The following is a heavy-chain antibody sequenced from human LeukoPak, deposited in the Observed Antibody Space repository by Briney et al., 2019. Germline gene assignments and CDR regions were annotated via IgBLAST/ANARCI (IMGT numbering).Heavy chain of an antibody. V-gene: IGHV3-23*01. CDR2: ISGSGGST. J-gene: IGHJ4*02. CDR3: AKSSYYDSSGYYREYYFDF. CDR1: GFTFSSYW. Sequence: PGGSLRLSCAASGFTFSSYWMSWVRQAPGKGLEWVSSISGSGGSTNYADSVKGRFTISRDNSKNTLYLQMNSLRDEDTAVYYCAKSSYYDSSGYYREYYFDFWGQGTLVTVSS. D-gene: IGHD3-22*01.